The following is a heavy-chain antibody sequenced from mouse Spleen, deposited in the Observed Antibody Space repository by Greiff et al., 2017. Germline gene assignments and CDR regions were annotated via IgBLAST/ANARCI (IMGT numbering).Heavy chain of an antibody. CDR3: ARQDRYDGYFDY. CDR2: ISSGGSYT. CDR1: GFTFSSYG. D-gene: IGHD2-14*01. V-gene: IGHV5-6*01. J-gene: IGHJ2*01. Sequence: EVQLVESGGDLVKPGGSLKLSCAASGFTFSSYGMSWVRQTPDKRLEWVATISSGGSYTYYPDSVKGRFTISRDNAKNTLYLQMSSLKSEDTAMYYCARQDRYDGYFDYWGQGTTLTVSS.